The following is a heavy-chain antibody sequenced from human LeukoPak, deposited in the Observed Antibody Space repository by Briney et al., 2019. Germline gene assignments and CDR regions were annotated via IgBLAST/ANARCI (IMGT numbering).Heavy chain of an antibody. CDR3: ARDTQPNYYGSGSYYNYNSFDY. D-gene: IGHD3-10*01. J-gene: IGHJ4*02. V-gene: IGHV1-18*01. CDR1: GYTFTSYG. Sequence: ASVKVSCKASGYTFTSYGISWVRQAPGQGLEWMGWISAYNDNTNYAQKLQGRVTMTTDTSTSTAYMELRSLRSDDTAVYYCARDTQPNYYGSGSYYNYNSFDYWGQGTLVTVSS. CDR2: ISAYNDNT.